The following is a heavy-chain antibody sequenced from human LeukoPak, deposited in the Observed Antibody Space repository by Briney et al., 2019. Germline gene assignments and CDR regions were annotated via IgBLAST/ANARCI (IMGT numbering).Heavy chain of an antibody. J-gene: IGHJ4*02. V-gene: IGHV1-46*01. CDR3: AKIGDSGWFPDY. D-gene: IGHD6-19*01. Sequence: ASVKVSCKASGYTFTSYYMHWVRQAPGQGLEWMGIINPNGGSTRYAQKFQGRVTMTRDTSIGTAYMEVSSLRSDDTAIYYCAKIGDSGWFPDYWGQGTLVTVSS. CDR1: GYTFTSYY. CDR2: INPNGGST.